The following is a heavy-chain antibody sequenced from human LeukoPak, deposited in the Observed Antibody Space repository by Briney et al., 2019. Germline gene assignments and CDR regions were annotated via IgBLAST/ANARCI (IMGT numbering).Heavy chain of an antibody. Sequence: ASVKVSCKASGGTFSSYAISWVRQAPGQGLEWMGIINPSGGSTSYAQKFQGRVTITRDKSTSTVYMELSSLRSEDTAVYYCARDLVGCSGGSCYEGWFDPWGQGTLVTVSS. J-gene: IGHJ5*02. CDR3: ARDLVGCSGGSCYEGWFDP. V-gene: IGHV1-46*01. CDR1: GGTFSSYA. D-gene: IGHD2-15*01. CDR2: INPSGGST.